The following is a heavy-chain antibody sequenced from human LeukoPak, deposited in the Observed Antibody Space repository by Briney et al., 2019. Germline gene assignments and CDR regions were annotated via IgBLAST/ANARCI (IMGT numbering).Heavy chain of an antibody. D-gene: IGHD6-13*01. CDR1: GFSVSHNY. Sequence: PGRSLTLSCPAYGFSVSHNYTNWVRQAPGKGLEWVALIYSGGNQPYAESVKGRSPLSRDNSKNTLYLQMSSLRVEDTAVYYCTRDSPGIAASVSGGWGQGTLVTVSS. CDR3: TRDSPGIAASVSGG. CDR2: IYSGGNQ. V-gene: IGHV3-53*01. J-gene: IGHJ4*02.